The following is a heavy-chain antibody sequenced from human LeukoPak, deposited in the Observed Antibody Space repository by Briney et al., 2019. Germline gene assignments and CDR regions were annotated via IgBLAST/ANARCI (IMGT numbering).Heavy chain of an antibody. Sequence: GGSLRLSCAASGFTFSSYGMSWVRQAPGKGLEWVSAISGSGGSTYYADSVKGRFTISRDNSKNTLYLQMNSLRAEDTAVYYCATRYYDILTGYSPNYYYYYMDVWGKGTTVTISS. D-gene: IGHD3-9*01. CDR2: ISGSGGST. CDR3: ATRYYDILTGYSPNYYYYYMDV. V-gene: IGHV3-23*01. J-gene: IGHJ6*03. CDR1: GFTFSSYG.